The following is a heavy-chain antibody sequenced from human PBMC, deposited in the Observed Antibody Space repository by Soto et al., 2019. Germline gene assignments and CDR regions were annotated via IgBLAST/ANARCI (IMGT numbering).Heavy chain of an antibody. Sequence: SVKGSCKGSGFTFSRSAVQWVRQARGQGLEWIGWIVAASGKTDYSQIFQERVTITRDMSTSTAYMELSSLRAEDTAVYYCARLPGGTAPRPAYWGQGTMVTVSS. CDR3: ARLPGGTAPRPAY. D-gene: IGHD6-6*01. V-gene: IGHV1-58*01. J-gene: IGHJ4*02. CDR1: GFTFSRSA. CDR2: IVAASGKT.